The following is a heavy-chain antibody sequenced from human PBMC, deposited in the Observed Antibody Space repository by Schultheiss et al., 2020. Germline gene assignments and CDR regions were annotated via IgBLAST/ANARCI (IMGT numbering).Heavy chain of an antibody. CDR2: INHSGST. Sequence: SETLSLTCTVSGGTISSGVYYWNWIRQHPGKGLEWIGEINHSGSTNYNPSLKSRVTISVDTSKDQFYLKLSSVTAADTAVYYCARDRRDSRSPHDAFDIWGQGTRVTVSS. CDR1: GGTISSGVYY. V-gene: IGHV4-61*08. D-gene: IGHD6-13*01. J-gene: IGHJ3*02. CDR3: ARDRRDSRSPHDAFDI.